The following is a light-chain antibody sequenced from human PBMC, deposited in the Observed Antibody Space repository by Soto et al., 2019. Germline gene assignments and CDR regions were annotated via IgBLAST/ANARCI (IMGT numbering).Light chain of an antibody. CDR1: QSVNSN. J-gene: IGKJ1*01. CDR3: QQYNDLPPWT. V-gene: IGKV3-15*01. CDR2: GAS. Sequence: IVMSLSPATLSVSKGERATLSCRASQSVNSNLAWYQQKPGQAPRLLFYGASTRATGIPARFSGSGSGTEFTLTISSLQSEDFAVYYCQQYNDLPPWTFGQGTKVDIK.